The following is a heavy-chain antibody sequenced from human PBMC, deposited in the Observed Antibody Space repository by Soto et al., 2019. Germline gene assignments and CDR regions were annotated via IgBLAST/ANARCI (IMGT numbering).Heavy chain of an antibody. V-gene: IGHV3-74*03. CDR1: GFTFSNYW. J-gene: IGHJ4*02. Sequence: EVQLVESGGGLVQPGGSLRLSCAASGFTFSNYWMHWVRQAPGKGLVWVSRINSDGSSTMYADSAKGRFTIFRDNAKNTLYLQMNSLRGEDTAVYYCARDPAPIGWYDYWGQGTLVTVSS. CDR3: ARDPAPIGWYDY. CDR2: INSDGSST. D-gene: IGHD6-19*01.